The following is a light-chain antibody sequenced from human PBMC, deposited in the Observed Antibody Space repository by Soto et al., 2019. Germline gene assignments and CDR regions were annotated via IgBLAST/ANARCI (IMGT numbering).Light chain of an antibody. CDR1: QSVSGNS. CDR3: QQSYKTPHT. V-gene: IGKV3D-20*02. J-gene: IGKJ2*01. CDR2: DVS. Sequence: ELVLTQSPGTLSLSPGERATLSCRASQSVSGNSLAWYRQNRGQAPRLIIYDVSTRATGIPDRFSGSGSGTDFTLTISSLQPEDFATYYCQQSYKTPHTFGQGTKLETK.